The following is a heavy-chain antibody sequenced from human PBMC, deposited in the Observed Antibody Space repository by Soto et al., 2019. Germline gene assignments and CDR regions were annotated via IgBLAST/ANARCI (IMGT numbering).Heavy chain of an antibody. CDR3: ARAYPPTKPTGRLYYYYYYGMDV. Sequence: SVKVSCKASGGTFSSYAISWVRQAPGQGLEWMGGIIPIFGTANYAQKFQGRVTITADESTSTAYMELSSLGSEDTAVYYCARAYPPTKPTGRLYYYYYYGMDVWGQGTTVTVSS. V-gene: IGHV1-69*13. J-gene: IGHJ6*02. CDR1: GGTFSSYA. D-gene: IGHD1-1*01. CDR2: IIPIFGTA.